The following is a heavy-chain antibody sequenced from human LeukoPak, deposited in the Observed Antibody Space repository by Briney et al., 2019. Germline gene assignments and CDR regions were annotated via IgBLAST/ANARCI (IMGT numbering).Heavy chain of an antibody. CDR1: GFTFTSSA. Sequence: SVKVSCKASGFTFTSSAVQWVRQARGQRLEWIGWIVVGSGNTNYAQKIQERVTITRDMSTSTVYMELNTLRSEDTAVYYCAAQSTGWSQDAFDIWGQGTMVTVSS. CDR3: AAQSTGWSQDAFDI. V-gene: IGHV1-58*01. J-gene: IGHJ3*02. D-gene: IGHD6-19*01. CDR2: IVVGSGNT.